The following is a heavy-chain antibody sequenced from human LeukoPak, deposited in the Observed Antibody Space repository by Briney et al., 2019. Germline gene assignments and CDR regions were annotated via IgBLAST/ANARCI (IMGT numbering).Heavy chain of an antibody. Sequence: FSVSFSCKASGGTFSRYAISWVRPAPGQGLEWMGGIIPMFGIANYAQKFQGRVTNTADESTSTAYMELSSLRSEDTAVYYCARDRPYTGGCRGFDYCGQRTLIAASS. CDR3: ARDRPYTGGCRGFDY. J-gene: IGHJ4*02. V-gene: IGHV1-69*01. D-gene: IGHD6-19*01. CDR1: GGTFSRYA. CDR2: IIPMFGIA.